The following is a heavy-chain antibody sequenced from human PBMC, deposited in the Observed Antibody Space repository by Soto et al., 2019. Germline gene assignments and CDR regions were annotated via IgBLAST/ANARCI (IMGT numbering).Heavy chain of an antibody. Sequence: PSETLSLTCTVSDGSVSSSSYSWSWIGQPPGKGLEWIGHIHHSGSTKYNPSLESRVTISADTSKNQLSLRLKSVTAADTAVYYCVRDHDILDSPPRSPHFYYAMDIWGQGTKVTVSS. D-gene: IGHD3-9*01. J-gene: IGHJ6*02. V-gene: IGHV4-61*01. CDR3: VRDHDILDSPPRSPHFYYAMDI. CDR1: DGSVSSSSYS. CDR2: IHHSGST.